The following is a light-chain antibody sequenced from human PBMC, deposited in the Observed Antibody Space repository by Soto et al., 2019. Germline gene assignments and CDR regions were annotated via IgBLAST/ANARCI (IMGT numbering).Light chain of an antibody. Sequence: DIQMTQSPSAMSASVGDRVTITCRASQGISNYLAWFQQKPGKVPKSLIYAASTLQSGVPSRFSGSGSGTEFTLTITSLQSEDFALYYCQQYHNLWTFGQGTEVEIK. CDR2: AAS. J-gene: IGKJ1*01. V-gene: IGKV1-17*03. CDR1: QGISNY. CDR3: QQYHNLWT.